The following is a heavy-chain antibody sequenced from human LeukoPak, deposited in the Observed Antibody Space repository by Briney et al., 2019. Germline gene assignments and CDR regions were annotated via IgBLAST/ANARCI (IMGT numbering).Heavy chain of an antibody. CDR2: INPNSGGT. V-gene: IGHV1-2*02. CDR1: GYTFTGYY. J-gene: IGHJ3*02. D-gene: IGHD6-19*01. CDR3: AREGNEAMAGHEAFDI. Sequence: ASVKVSCKASGYTFTGYYMHWVRQAPGQGLEWMGWINPNSGGTNYAQKFQGRVTMTRDTSISTAYMELSRLRSDDTAVYYCAREGNEAMAGHEAFDIWGQGTMVTVSS.